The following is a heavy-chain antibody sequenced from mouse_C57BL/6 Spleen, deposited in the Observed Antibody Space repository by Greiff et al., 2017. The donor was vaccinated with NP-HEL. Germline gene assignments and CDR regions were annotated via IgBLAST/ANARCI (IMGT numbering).Heavy chain of an antibody. CDR1: GYAFTNYL. CDR2: INPGSGGT. D-gene: IGHD3-2*02. J-gene: IGHJ4*01. V-gene: IGHV1-54*01. Sequence: QVQLQQSGAELVRPGTSVKVSCKASGYAFTNYLIEWVKQRPGQGLEWIGVINPGSGGTNYNENFKGKATLTADKSSSSAYMHRSSLTSEDSSVYFCATRRLRLRALDVWGQGTSVTVSS. CDR3: ATRRLRLRALDV.